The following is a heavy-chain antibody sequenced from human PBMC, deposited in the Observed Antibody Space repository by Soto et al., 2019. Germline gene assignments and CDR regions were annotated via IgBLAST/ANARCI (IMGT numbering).Heavy chain of an antibody. CDR1: GASFSTGVYY. V-gene: IGHV4-31*03. J-gene: IGHJ4*02. Sequence: SETLSLTCTVSGASFSTGVYYWTWIRQHPGKGLEWIGYIDNTGSAYYNPSLTGRVDISVDTSKNQFSLNLQSLTAADTAFYYCAGAVSDFDVRRYRTSYFDQWGQGIQVTVSS. D-gene: IGHD3-10*02. CDR3: AGAVSDFDVRRYRTSYFDQ. CDR2: IDNTGSA.